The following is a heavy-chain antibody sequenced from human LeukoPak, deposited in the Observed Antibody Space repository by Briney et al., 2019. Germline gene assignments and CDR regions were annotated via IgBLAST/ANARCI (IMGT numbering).Heavy chain of an antibody. J-gene: IGHJ5*02. CDR2: INHSGST. CDR3: ARGRLTNNWFDP. D-gene: IGHD1/OR15-1a*01. Sequence: PSETLSLTCAVYGGSFSGYYWSWIRQPPGKGLEWIGEINHSGSTNYNPSLKSRVTISVDTSKNQFSLKLSSATAADTAVYYCARGRLTNNWFDPWGQGTLVTVSS. V-gene: IGHV4-34*01. CDR1: GGSFSGYY.